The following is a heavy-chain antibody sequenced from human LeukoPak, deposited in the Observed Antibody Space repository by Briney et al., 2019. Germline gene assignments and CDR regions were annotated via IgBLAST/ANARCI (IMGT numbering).Heavy chain of an antibody. CDR3: AQDGSSGYYYVGY. V-gene: IGHV3-7*01. D-gene: IGHD3-22*01. Sequence: GGSLRLSCAASGFTFSSYWMSWVRQAPGKGLEWVANIKQDGSEKYYVDSVKGRFTISRDNAKSSLYLQMNSLRAEDTAVYYCAQDGSSGYYYVGYWGQGTMVTVSS. J-gene: IGHJ4*02. CDR1: GFTFSSYW. CDR2: IKQDGSEK.